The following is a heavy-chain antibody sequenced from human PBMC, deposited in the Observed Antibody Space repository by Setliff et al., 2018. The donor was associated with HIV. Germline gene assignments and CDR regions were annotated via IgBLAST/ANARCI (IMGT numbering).Heavy chain of an antibody. CDR2: LSGDSNHI. J-gene: IGHJ4*02. Sequence: PGGSLRLSCAASGFTFSIYTMNWVRQAPGKGLEWVSSLSGDSNHIYYADSVKGRFTISRDNVKNSLFLQINSLRAEDTAVYYCARTPRYYDYAWGCYGAPLYYFDYWGQGTLVTVSS. V-gene: IGHV3-21*01. D-gene: IGHD3-16*01. CDR3: ARTPRYYDYAWGCYGAPLYYFDY. CDR1: GFTFSIYT.